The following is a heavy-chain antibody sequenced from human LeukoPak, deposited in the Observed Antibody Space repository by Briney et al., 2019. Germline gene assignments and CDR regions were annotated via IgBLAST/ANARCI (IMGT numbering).Heavy chain of an antibody. CDR3: ARDDAPYCSSTSCYAHLY. Sequence: ASVKVSCKAPGYTFTGYYMHWVRQAPGQGLEWMGWINPNSGGTNYAQKFQGRVTMTRDTSISTAYMELSRLRSDDTAVYYCARDDAPYCSSTSCYAHLYWGQGTLVTVSS. CDR2: INPNSGGT. CDR1: GYTFTGYY. J-gene: IGHJ4*02. V-gene: IGHV1-2*02. D-gene: IGHD2-2*01.